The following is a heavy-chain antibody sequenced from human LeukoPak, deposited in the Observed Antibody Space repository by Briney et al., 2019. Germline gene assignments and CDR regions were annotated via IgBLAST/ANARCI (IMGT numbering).Heavy chain of an antibody. CDR3: AKEGGYCSSTSCPPVLYYGMDV. D-gene: IGHD2-2*01. J-gene: IGHJ6*04. CDR2: ISYDGSNK. Sequence: GGSLRLSCAASGFTFSSYWMSWVRQAPGKGLEWVAVISYDGSNKYYADSVKGRFTISRDNSKNTLYLQMNSLRAEDTAVYYCAKEGGYCSSTSCPPVLYYGMDVWGKGTTVTVSS. V-gene: IGHV3-30*18. CDR1: GFTFSSYW.